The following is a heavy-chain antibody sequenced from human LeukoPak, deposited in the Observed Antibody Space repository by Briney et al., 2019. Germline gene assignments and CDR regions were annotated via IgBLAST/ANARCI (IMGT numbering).Heavy chain of an antibody. CDR3: ARDQGLFCSGGSCPPNYYYYYGMDV. V-gene: IGHV4-4*07. J-gene: IGHJ6*02. Sequence: SETLSLTCTVSGGSISSYYWSWIRQPAGKGLEWIGRIYTSGSTNYNPSLKSRATMSVDTSKNQFSLKLSSVTAADTAVYYCARDQGLFCSGGSCPPNYYYYYGMDVWGQGTTVTVSS. D-gene: IGHD2-15*01. CDR1: GGSISSYY. CDR2: IYTSGST.